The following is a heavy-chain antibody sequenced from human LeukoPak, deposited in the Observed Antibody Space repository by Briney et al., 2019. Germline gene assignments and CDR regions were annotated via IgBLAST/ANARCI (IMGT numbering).Heavy chain of an antibody. J-gene: IGHJ5*02. V-gene: IGHV4-59*01. CDR1: GGSFSSYY. Sequence: SETLSLTCAVYGGSFSSYYWSWIRQPPGKGLEWIGYIYYSGSTNYNPSLKSRVTISVDTSKNQFSLKLSSVTAADTAVYYCARDGGSYYDSSGYENWFDPWGQGTLVTVSS. CDR2: IYYSGST. CDR3: ARDGGSYYDSSGYENWFDP. D-gene: IGHD3-22*01.